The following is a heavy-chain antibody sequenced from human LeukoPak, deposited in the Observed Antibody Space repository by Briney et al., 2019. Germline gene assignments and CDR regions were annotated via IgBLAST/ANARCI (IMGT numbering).Heavy chain of an antibody. V-gene: IGHV3-48*04. CDR3: AELGITMIGGV. D-gene: IGHD3-10*02. J-gene: IGHJ6*04. CDR2: LSGSSSTIYISSSSSTT. Sequence: GGSLRLSCAAPGFTFSSYSMNWVRQAPGQWLDWVSYLSGSSSTIYISSSSSTTYYADSVKGRFTISRDNAKNSLYLQMNSLRAEDTAVYYCAELGITMIGGVWGKGTTVTISS. CDR1: GFTFSSYS.